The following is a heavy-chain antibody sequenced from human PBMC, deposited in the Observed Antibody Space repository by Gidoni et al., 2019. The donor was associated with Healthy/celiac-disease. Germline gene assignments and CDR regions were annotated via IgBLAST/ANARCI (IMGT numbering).Heavy chain of an antibody. CDR1: GYTFTSYG. Sequence: QVQLVQSGAEVQKPGASVKVSCKASGYTFTSYGISWVRQAPGQGLEWMGWISAYNGNTNYAQKLKGRVTMTTDTSTSKAYMELRSLRSDDTAVYYCARDRQGILRAGIDYWGQGTLVTVSS. D-gene: IGHD1-26*01. V-gene: IGHV1-18*01. J-gene: IGHJ4*02. CDR2: ISAYNGNT. CDR3: ARDRQGILRAGIDY.